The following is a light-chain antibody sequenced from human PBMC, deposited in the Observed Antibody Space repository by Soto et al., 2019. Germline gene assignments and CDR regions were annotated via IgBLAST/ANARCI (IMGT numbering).Light chain of an antibody. CDR2: DAS. J-gene: IGKJ1*01. V-gene: IGKV3-11*01. CDR3: QQRSNWPSWT. CDR1: QSVSSY. Sequence: IVLTQSPATLSLSPGERATLSCRASQSVSSYLAWYQQKPGQAPRLLIYDASNRATGIPARFSGSGSGTDFTLTISSLEPEDVAVYYCQQRSNWPSWTFGQGTKVEIK.